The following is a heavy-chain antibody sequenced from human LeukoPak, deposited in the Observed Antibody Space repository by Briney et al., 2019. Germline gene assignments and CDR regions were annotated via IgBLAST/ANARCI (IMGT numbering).Heavy chain of an antibody. D-gene: IGHD6-19*01. J-gene: IGHJ6*03. Sequence: SETLSLTCTVSGGSISSGSYYWSWIRQPAGKGLEWIGRIYTSGRTNYNPSLKSRVTISVDTSKNQFSLKLSSVTAADTAVYYCARGQKQWLAFYYYYYYMDVWGKGTTVTVSS. CDR1: GGSISSGSYY. CDR3: ARGQKQWLAFYYYYYYMDV. V-gene: IGHV4-61*02. CDR2: IYTSGRT.